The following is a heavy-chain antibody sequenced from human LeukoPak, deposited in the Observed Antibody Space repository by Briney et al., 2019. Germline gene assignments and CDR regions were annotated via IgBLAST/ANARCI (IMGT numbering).Heavy chain of an antibody. Sequence: AGGSLRLSCAASGYTFSSYSINWVRQAPGKGMEWVSSISVRSNYIYYADSVRRRFSISRDDARDSLYLQMNSLRAEDTAVYYCVRLRRNSDTSGFYYYYDYWGQGTLVTVSS. CDR1: GYTFSSYS. CDR2: ISVRSNYI. D-gene: IGHD3-22*01. CDR3: VRLRRNSDTSGFYYYYDY. J-gene: IGHJ4*02. V-gene: IGHV3-21*01.